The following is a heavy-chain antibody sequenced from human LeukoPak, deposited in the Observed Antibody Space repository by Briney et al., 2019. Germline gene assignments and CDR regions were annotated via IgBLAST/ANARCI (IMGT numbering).Heavy chain of an antibody. D-gene: IGHD3-22*01. CDR3: ATRTYYYDNSGLSLEY. J-gene: IGHJ4*02. V-gene: IGHV4-4*02. Sequence: SGTLSLTCAGSGGSISSSHRWHWVRQPPGKGLEWIGEIYHSGSTNYNPSLKSRVSISVDTSKKQFSLKLSSVTAADTAVYYCATRTYYYDNSGLSLEYWGQGTQVTVSS. CDR2: IYHSGST. CDR1: GGSISSSHR.